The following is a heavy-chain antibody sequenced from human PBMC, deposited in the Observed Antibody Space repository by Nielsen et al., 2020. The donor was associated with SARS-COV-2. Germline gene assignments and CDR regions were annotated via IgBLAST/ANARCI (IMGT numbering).Heavy chain of an antibody. J-gene: IGHJ4*02. Sequence: GGSLRLSCAASGFTFSNAWMSWVRQAPGKGLEWVGRIKSKTDGGTTDYAAPVKGRFTISRDDSKNTLYLQMNSLKTEDTAVYYCTTDYGGGSYLIDYWGQGTLVTVSS. CDR3: TTDYGGGSYLIDY. D-gene: IGHD1-26*01. CDR1: GFTFSNAW. V-gene: IGHV3-15*01. CDR2: IKSKTDGGTT.